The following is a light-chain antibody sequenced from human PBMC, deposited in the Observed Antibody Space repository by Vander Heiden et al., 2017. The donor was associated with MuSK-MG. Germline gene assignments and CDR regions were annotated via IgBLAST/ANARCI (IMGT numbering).Light chain of an antibody. CDR2: ATS. CDR1: HDISGF. Sequence: QAPSALSPSKGVRVTSTCSASHDISGFFAWRKQDAGKARRLLIYATSTTHNVAPSRISGSSSATDFTITSSMLHAEDLVTYYWQEYDDSPNTFAGGTKLEIK. J-gene: IGKJ4*01. V-gene: IGKV1-8*01. CDR3: QEYDDSPNT.